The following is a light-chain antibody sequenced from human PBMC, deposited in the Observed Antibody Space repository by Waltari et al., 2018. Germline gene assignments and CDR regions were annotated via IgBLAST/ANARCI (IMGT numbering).Light chain of an antibody. CDR2: HTS. V-gene: IGKV3-20*01. CDR3: QKDDSLPAT. CDR1: QSVSRY. J-gene: IGKJ1*01. Sequence: EIVLTQSPGTLSLSPGERATLSCRASQSVSRYLAWDQLRPGQAPRLLIYHTSIRATGIPDRCSGSGSGTDFTLTINRLEPEDFAVYYCQKDDSLPATFGQGTKVEIK.